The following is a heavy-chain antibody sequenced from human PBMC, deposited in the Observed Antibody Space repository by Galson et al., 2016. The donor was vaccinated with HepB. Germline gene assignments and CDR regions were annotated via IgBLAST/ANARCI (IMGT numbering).Heavy chain of an antibody. Sequence: SLRLSCAASGFTVSNNYMSWVRQAPGKGLEWVSLIYSGGSTYYADSVKGRFTISRDNVKNSLYLQMNSLRAEDTAVYFCARERRGNSGFYYFDYWDQGTLVTVSS. D-gene: IGHD2/OR15-2a*01. CDR3: ARERRGNSGFYYFDY. J-gene: IGHJ4*02. V-gene: IGHV3-53*01. CDR2: IYSGGST. CDR1: GFTVSNNY.